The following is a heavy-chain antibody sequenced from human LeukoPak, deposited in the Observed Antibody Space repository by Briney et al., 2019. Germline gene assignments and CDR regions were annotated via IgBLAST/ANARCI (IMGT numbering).Heavy chain of an antibody. CDR3: ARQYYDILTGYSWNFDY. CDR2: IYYSGST. Sequence: SETLSLTCTVSGGSISSSSYYWGWIRQPPGKGLEWIVSIYYSGSTYYNPSLKSRVTISVDTSKNQFSLKLSSVTAADTAVYYCARQYYDILTGYSWNFDYWGQGTLVTVSS. D-gene: IGHD3-9*01. V-gene: IGHV4-39*01. CDR1: GGSISSSSYY. J-gene: IGHJ4*02.